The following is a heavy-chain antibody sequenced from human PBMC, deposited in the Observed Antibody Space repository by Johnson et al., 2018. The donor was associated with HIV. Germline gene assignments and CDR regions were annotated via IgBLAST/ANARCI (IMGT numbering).Heavy chain of an antibody. D-gene: IGHD4-23*01. CDR2: IKQDGSEK. Sequence: VQVVESGGGLVKPGGSLRLSCAASGFIFSSYWMSWVRQAPGKGLEWVANIKQDGSEKYYVDSVKGRFTISRDNAKNSLYLQMNSLRAEDTAVYYCARENYGGDDAFDIWGQGTMVTVSS. CDR3: ARENYGGDDAFDI. V-gene: IGHV3-7*05. CDR1: GFIFSSYW. J-gene: IGHJ3*02.